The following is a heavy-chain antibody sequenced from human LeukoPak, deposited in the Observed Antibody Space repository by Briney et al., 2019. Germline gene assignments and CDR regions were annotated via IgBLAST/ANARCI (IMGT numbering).Heavy chain of an antibody. V-gene: IGHV1-69*05. D-gene: IGHD3-3*01. J-gene: IGHJ4*02. Sequence: SVKVSCKASGGTFSSYAISWVRQAPGQGLEWMGRIIPIFGTANYAQKFQGRVTITTDESTSTAYMELSSLRSEDTAVYYCAREVDRAITIFGVVNHFDYWGQGTLVTVSS. CDR2: IIPIFGTA. CDR3: AREVDRAITIFGVVNHFDY. CDR1: GGTFSSYA.